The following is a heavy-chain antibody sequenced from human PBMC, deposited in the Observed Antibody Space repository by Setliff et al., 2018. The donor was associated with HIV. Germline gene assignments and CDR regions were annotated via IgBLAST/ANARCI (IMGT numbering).Heavy chain of an antibody. CDR3: AGLYSWVAGLDP. D-gene: IGHD6-19*01. V-gene: IGHV4-34*01. Sequence: SDTLSLPCAVYGVSFSGYSWRWIRQPPGKGLKWIGEINHSGSTNYNPSLKSRVTLSADTSKNQFSLKLSSVTDADTAVYYCAGLYSWVAGLDPWGQGTLVTVSS. CDR2: INHSGST. CDR1: GVSFSGYS. J-gene: IGHJ5*02.